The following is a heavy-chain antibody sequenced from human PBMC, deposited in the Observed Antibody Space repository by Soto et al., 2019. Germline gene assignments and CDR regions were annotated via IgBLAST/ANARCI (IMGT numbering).Heavy chain of an antibody. D-gene: IGHD2-8*02. CDR2: INHSEST. V-gene: IGHV4-34*01. CDR3: ARDKITGLFDY. J-gene: IGHJ4*02. Sequence: PSETLSLTCAVYGGSFSGYSFSWIRQPPGKGLEWIGEINHSESTNYNPSLKSRVTISIDTSKNHFSLKLSSVTAADTAVYYCARDKITGLFDYWGQGTLVTVSS. CDR1: GGSFSGYS.